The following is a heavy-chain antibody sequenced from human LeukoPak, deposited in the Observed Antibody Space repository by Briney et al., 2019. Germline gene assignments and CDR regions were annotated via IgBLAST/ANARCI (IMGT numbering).Heavy chain of an antibody. CDR3: AKDRDSSSGYYYGH. J-gene: IGHJ1*01. CDR1: GFTFSSYD. CDR2: IGGSGSNT. D-gene: IGHD3-22*01. Sequence: PGGSLRLSCGASGFTFSSYDMIWVRQAPGKGLEWVSGIGGSGSNTYYADSVRGRFTISRDNSKNTLYLQMNSLRAEDTAVYYCAKDRDSSSGYYYGHWGQGTLVTVSS. V-gene: IGHV3-23*01.